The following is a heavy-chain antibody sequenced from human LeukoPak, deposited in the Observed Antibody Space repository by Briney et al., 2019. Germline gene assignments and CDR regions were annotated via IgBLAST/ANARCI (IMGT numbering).Heavy chain of an antibody. CDR3: AKDLRANIAAAVMGY. D-gene: IGHD6-13*01. CDR2: ISGSGGST. Sequence: GGSLRLSCAASGFTFSSYAMSWVRQAPGKGLEWVSAISGSGGSTYCADSVKGRFTISRDNSKNTLYLQMNSLRAEDTAVYYCAKDLRANIAAAVMGYWGQGTLVTVSS. V-gene: IGHV3-23*01. J-gene: IGHJ4*02. CDR1: GFTFSSYA.